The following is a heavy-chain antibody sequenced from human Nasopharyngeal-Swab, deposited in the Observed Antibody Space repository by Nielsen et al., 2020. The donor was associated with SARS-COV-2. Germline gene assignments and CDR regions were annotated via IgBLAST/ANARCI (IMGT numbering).Heavy chain of an antibody. Sequence: WIRQSPSRGLECLGRTYHRSKWYNDYAVSVKSRITINPDTSKNQFSLHLNSVTPEDTAVYYCARARGAYGDYYYYYYTDVWGKGTTVTVSS. J-gene: IGHJ6*03. V-gene: IGHV6-1*01. D-gene: IGHD4-17*01. CDR2: TYHRSKWYN. CDR3: ARARGAYGDYYYYYYTDV.